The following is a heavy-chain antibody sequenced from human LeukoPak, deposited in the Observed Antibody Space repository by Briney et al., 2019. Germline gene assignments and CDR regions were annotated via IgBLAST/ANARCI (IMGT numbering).Heavy chain of an antibody. Sequence: GGSLRLSCAASGFTFISYGMHWVRQARGKGLEWVSFIRYDGSNKYYAESVKGRFTIPRDNSKTTLYLQMNSLRAEDTALYYCATRLYGDYRSEDAFDIWGQGTMVTVSS. CDR3: ATRLYGDYRSEDAFDI. CDR1: GFTFISYG. V-gene: IGHV3-30*02. J-gene: IGHJ3*02. D-gene: IGHD4-17*01. CDR2: IRYDGSNK.